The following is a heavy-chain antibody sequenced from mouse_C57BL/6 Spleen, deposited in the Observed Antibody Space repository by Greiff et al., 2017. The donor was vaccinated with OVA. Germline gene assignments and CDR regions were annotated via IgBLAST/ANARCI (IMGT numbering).Heavy chain of an antibody. D-gene: IGHD1-1*02. CDR1: GYTFPSYW. CDR2: IDPSDSYT. CDR3: AIWHERAMDD. Sequence: VQLQQPGAELVMPGASVKLSCKASGYTFPSYWMHWVKQRPGQGLEWIGEIDPSDSYTNYNQKFKGKSTLTVAKSSSTAYMQLSSLTSEDSAVYYSAIWHERAMDDWGQGTSVTVSS. V-gene: IGHV1-69*01. J-gene: IGHJ4*01.